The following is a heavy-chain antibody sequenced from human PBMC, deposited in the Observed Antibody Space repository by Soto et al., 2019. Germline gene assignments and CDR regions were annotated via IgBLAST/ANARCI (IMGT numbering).Heavy chain of an antibody. Sequence: GGSLRLCCAASGFTFSSYGMHWVRQAPGKGLEWVAVIWYDGSNKYYADSVKGRFTISRDNSKNTLYLQMNSLRAEDTAVYYCATTFLYSSPFDYWGQGTLVTVSS. CDR2: IWYDGSNK. V-gene: IGHV3-33*01. CDR3: ATTFLYSSPFDY. CDR1: GFTFSSYG. J-gene: IGHJ4*02. D-gene: IGHD6-13*01.